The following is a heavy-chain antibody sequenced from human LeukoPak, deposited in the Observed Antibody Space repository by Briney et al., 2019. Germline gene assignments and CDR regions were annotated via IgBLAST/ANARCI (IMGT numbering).Heavy chain of an antibody. D-gene: IGHD3-9*01. CDR1: GFTFSTYG. V-gene: IGHV3-23*01. J-gene: IGHJ3*02. Sequence: PGGSLRLSCEASGFTFSTYGINWVRQAPGKGLEWVSAISGSGGSTYYADSVKGRFTISRDNSKNTLYLQMNSLRAEDTAVYYCAKNDILTGPLDAFDIWGQGTMVTVSS. CDR3: AKNDILTGPLDAFDI. CDR2: ISGSGGST.